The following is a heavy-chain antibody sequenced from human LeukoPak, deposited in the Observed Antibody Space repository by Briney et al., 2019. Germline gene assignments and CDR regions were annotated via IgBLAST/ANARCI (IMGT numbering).Heavy chain of an antibody. CDR2: IWYDGGKK. CDR1: GFTFSDYG. CDR3: VRYCNGGSCYRAAFDV. V-gene: IGHV3-33*01. Sequence: PGGSPRLSCAASGFTFSDYGMYWVRQAPGKGLEWVALIWYDGGKKYYTDSVRGRFTISRDNSKNTLYLQMNSLRAEDTPVYYCVRYCNGGSCYRAAFDVWGPGTTVTVSS. D-gene: IGHD2-15*01. J-gene: IGHJ3*01.